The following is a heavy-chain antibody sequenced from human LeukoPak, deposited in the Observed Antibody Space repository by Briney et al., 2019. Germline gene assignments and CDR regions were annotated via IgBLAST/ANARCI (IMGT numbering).Heavy chain of an antibody. J-gene: IGHJ4*02. V-gene: IGHV3-23*01. CDR2: ISGSGGST. D-gene: IGHD3-9*01. CDR1: GFTFSSYA. CDR3: AKGLLRYFDWLLGLDY. Sequence: GGSLRLSCAASGFTFSSYAMSWVRQAPGKGLVWVSAISGSGGSTYYADSVKGRFTISRDNSKNTLYLQMNSLRAEDTAVYYCAKGLLRYFDWLLGLDYWGQGTLVTVSS.